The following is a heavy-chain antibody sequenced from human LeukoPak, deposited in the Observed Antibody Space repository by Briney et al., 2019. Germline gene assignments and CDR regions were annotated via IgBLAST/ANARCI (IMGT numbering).Heavy chain of an antibody. J-gene: IGHJ6*02. CDR1: GYSFTSYW. V-gene: IGHV5-51*01. Sequence: KGGESLKISCKGSGYSFTSYWIGRVRQMPGKGLEWMGIIYPGDSDTRYSPSFQGQVTISADKSISTAYLQWSSLKASDTAMYYCARLDSLISSSYYGMDVWGQGTTVTVSS. CDR2: IYPGDSDT. CDR3: ARLDSLISSSYYGMDV. D-gene: IGHD6-19*01.